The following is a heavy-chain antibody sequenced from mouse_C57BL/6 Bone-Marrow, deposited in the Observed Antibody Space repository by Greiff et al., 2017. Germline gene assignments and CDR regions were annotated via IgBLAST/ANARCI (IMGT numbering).Heavy chain of an antibody. CDR3: ARWGDSSGPYVMDY. CDR2: INPNYGTT. V-gene: IGHV1-39*01. D-gene: IGHD3-2*02. J-gene: IGHJ4*01. CDR1: GYSFTDYN. Sequence: VQLQQPGPELVKPGASVKISCKASGYSFTDYNMNWVKQSNGKSLEWIGVINPNYGTTSYNQKFKGKATLTVDQSSSTAYMQLNSLTSENSAVYYGARWGDSSGPYVMDYWGKGTSVTVSS.